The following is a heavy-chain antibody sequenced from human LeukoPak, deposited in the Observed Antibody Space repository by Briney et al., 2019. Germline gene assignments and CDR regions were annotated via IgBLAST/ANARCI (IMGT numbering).Heavy chain of an antibody. Sequence: SETLSLACTVSGGSINSHYCNWIRQSPGKGLEWIGYIYNSGSINYNPSLKSRVTISVDTSKNQFSLKLSSATAADTAVYYCARVYIVVVVAADSAVGFDPWGQGTLVTV. CDR1: GGSINSHY. CDR3: ARVYIVVVVAADSAVGFDP. V-gene: IGHV4-59*11. CDR2: IYNSGSI. D-gene: IGHD2-15*01. J-gene: IGHJ5*02.